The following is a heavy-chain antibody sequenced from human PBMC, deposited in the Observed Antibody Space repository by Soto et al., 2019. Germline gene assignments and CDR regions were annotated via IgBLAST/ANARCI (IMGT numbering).Heavy chain of an antibody. CDR1: GFTFSSYA. CDR3: AATYYYDSSGYYPFDI. CDR2: ISGSGGST. D-gene: IGHD3-22*01. J-gene: IGHJ3*02. Sequence: GGSLRLSCAASGFTFSSYAMSWVRQAPGKGLEWVSAISGSGGSTYYADSVKGRFTISRDNSKNTLYLQMNSLRAEDTAVYYCAATYYYDSSGYYPFDIWCQGTMVTVSS. V-gene: IGHV3-23*01.